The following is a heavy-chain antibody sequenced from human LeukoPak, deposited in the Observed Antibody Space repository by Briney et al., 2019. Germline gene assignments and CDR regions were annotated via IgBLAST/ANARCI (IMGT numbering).Heavy chain of an antibody. Sequence: GGSLRLSCAXSXXTLXNXXXXXXXXXXXXXXXWXXLXXXXGTIXYYAXSVRGRFTISRXNSMKTLYLQMNSLKVEDTAVYXCARGTKGGRIVPTLSLDFWGQGTLVSVSS. CDR1: XXTLXNXX. D-gene: IGHD5-12*01. CDR3: ARGTKGGRIVPTLSLDF. J-gene: IGHJ4*02. CDR2: XXXXGTIX. V-gene: IGHV3-33*04.